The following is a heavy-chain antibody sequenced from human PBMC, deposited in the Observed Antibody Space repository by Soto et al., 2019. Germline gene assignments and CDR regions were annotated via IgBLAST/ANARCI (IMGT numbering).Heavy chain of an antibody. V-gene: IGHV3-23*01. CDR2: INDNSAVI. J-gene: IGHJ4*02. CDR1: GFTFSSSD. D-gene: IGHD6-19*01. CDR3: GKAVATRVYDY. Sequence: LRLSCAASGFTFSSSDMSWVRQAPGKGLEWVSVINDNSAVIHYADSVKGRFSISRDNSKNTLYLQMNSLRAEDTAVYFCGKAVATRVYDYWGQGTLVTV.